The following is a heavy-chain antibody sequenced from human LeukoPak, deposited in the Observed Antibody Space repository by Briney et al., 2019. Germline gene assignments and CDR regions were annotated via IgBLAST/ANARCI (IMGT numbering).Heavy chain of an antibody. D-gene: IGHD2-2*01. CDR2: IRSKANSYAT. J-gene: IGHJ4*02. CDR1: GFTYSGSA. V-gene: IGHV3-73*01. Sequence: GGSLRLSCAASGFTYSGSAMHWVRQASGKGLEWVGRIRSKANSYATAYAASVKGRFTISRDDSKNTAYLQMNSLRSDDTAVYYCARGGGDFGNVVPAADYWGQGTLVTDSS. CDR3: ARGGGDFGNVVPAADY.